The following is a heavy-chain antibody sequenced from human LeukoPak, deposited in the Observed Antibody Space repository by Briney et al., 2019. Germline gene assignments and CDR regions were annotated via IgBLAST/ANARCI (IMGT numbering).Heavy chain of an antibody. CDR2: ISAYNGNT. V-gene: IGHV1-18*01. J-gene: IGHJ6*02. CDR3: ARVQWLVRTYYGMDV. Sequence: ASVKVSCKASGYTFTSYSISWVRQAPGQGLEWMGWISAYNGNTNYAQKLQGRVTMTTDTSTSTAYMELRSLRSDDTAVYYCARVQWLVRTYYGMDVWGQGTTVTVSS. CDR1: GYTFTSYS. D-gene: IGHD6-19*01.